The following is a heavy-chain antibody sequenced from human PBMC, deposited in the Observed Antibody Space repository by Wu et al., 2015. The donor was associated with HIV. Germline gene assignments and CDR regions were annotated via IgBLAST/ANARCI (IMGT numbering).Heavy chain of an antibody. J-gene: IGHJ6*02. V-gene: IGHV1-69*05. CDR3: ARDNVREGPEDTAMVPLGMDV. CDR2: IIPIFGTA. D-gene: IGHD5-18*01. Sequence: QVQLVQSGAEVKKPGSSVKVSCKASGGTFSSYAISWVRQAPGQGLEWMGGIIPIFGTANYAQKFQGRVTITTDESTSTAYMELSSLRSEDTAVYYCARDNVREGPEDTAMVPLGMDVWGQGTTVTVSS. CDR1: GGTFSSYA.